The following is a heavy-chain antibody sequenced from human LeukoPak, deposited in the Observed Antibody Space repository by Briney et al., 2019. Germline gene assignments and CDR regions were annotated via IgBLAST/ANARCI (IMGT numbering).Heavy chain of an antibody. Sequence: SETLSPTCTVSGGSISSSSYYWGWIRQPPGKGLEWIGSIYYSGSTYYNPSLKSRVTISVDTSKNQFSLKLSSVTAADTAVYYCAGMYDFWSGYYPLDYWGQGTLVTVSS. J-gene: IGHJ4*02. CDR1: GGSISSSSYY. V-gene: IGHV4-39*01. CDR3: AGMYDFWSGYYPLDY. CDR2: IYYSGST. D-gene: IGHD3-3*01.